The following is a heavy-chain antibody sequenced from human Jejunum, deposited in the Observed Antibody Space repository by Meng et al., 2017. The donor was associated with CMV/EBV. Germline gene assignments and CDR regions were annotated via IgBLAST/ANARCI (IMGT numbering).Heavy chain of an antibody. CDR3: ARKYCGSSNCYPFDY. CDR2: INHSGSA. CDR1: GGSFSGDY. Sequence: GGSFSGDYWSWIRQSPGQGLEWIGQINHSGSASYNPSLRRRVTISEDTSKNQFSLRRTSVTAADTAIYYCARKYCGSSNCYPFDYWGQGELVTVSS. J-gene: IGHJ4*02. D-gene: IGHD2-2*01. V-gene: IGHV4-34*01.